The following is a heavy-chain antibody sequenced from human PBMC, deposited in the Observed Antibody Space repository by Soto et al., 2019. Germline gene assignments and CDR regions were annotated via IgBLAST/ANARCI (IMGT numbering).Heavy chain of an antibody. CDR1: GGTFSSYA. V-gene: IGHV1-69*13. CDR2: IIPIFGTA. J-gene: IGHJ4*02. CDR3: ATYFSDSSRYYGENY. D-gene: IGHD3-22*01. Sequence: GASVKVSCKASGGTFSSYAISWVRQAPGQGLEWMGGIIPIFGTANYAQKFQGRVTITADESTSTAYMELSSLRSEDTAVYYCATYFSDSSRYYGENYWGQRTLVTVSS.